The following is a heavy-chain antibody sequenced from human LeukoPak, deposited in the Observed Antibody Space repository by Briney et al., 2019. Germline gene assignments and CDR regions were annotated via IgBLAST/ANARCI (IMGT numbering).Heavy chain of an antibody. D-gene: IGHD3-3*01. CDR3: ARTGRFGVASWFNP. CDR1: GVSITSSSYY. Sequence: PSETLSLTCTVSGVSITSSSYYWAWIRQSPGKGLEWIGSIYYSGSTYFNPSLKSRVTMSVDTSENQFSLKLTSVTAADTALYYCARTGRFGVASWFNPWGRGTLITVSS. J-gene: IGHJ5*02. V-gene: IGHV4-39*01. CDR2: IYYSGST.